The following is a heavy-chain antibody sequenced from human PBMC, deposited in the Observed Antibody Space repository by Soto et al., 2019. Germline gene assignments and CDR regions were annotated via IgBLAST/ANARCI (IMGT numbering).Heavy chain of an antibody. J-gene: IGHJ6*02. V-gene: IGHV3-43*01. CDR2: ISWDGNST. CDR1: GFTFDDYT. D-gene: IGHD2-2*01. Sequence: PGGSLRLSCAASGFTFDDYTLHWVRQAPGKGLEWVSLISWDGNSTYYADSVKGRFTISRDNAKNSLYLQMNSLRAEDTAVYYCAKDIVVVPAAVYGPPTIYGMDVWGQGTTVTVSS. CDR3: AKDIVVVPAAVYGPPTIYGMDV.